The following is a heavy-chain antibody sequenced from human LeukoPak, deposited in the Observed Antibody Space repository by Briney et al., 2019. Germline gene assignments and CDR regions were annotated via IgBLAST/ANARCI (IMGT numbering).Heavy chain of an antibody. CDR2: ISSSSSYI. Sequence: GGSLRLSCAASGFTFSSYSMNWVRQAPGKGLEWVSSISSSSSYIYYADSVKGRFTISRDNAKNSLYLQMNSLRAEDTAVYYCERDPGALDAFDIWGQGTMVTVSS. J-gene: IGHJ3*02. CDR3: ERDPGALDAFDI. CDR1: GFTFSSYS. V-gene: IGHV3-21*01. D-gene: IGHD1-26*01.